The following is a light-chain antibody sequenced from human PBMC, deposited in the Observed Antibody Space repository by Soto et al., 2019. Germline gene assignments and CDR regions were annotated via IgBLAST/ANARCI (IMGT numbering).Light chain of an antibody. CDR1: QSVSSN. CDR3: QQYNNWPHS. CDR2: GAS. J-gene: IGKJ2*01. V-gene: IGKV3-15*01. Sequence: EIVMTQSPATLSLSPGQRATLSCRASQSVSSNLAWYQQILGQAPRLLISGASTRATGIPARFTGSGSGTEFTLTISSLQYEDFAVYYCQQYNNWPHSFGQGTKVDIK.